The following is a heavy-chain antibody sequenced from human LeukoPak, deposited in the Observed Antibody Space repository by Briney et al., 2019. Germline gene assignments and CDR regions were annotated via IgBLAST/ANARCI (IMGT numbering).Heavy chain of an antibody. Sequence: PSETLSLTCIVSGGSISSHYWSWIRQPPGKGLEYIGNIYYSGSTNYNPSLKSRVTISIDTPKNQFSLKLNSVTAADTAVYYCARGPYSGYTLRPLDYWGQGTLVTVSS. J-gene: IGHJ4*02. V-gene: IGHV4-59*11. CDR2: IYYSGST. D-gene: IGHD5-12*01. CDR3: ARGPYSGYTLRPLDY. CDR1: GGSISSHY.